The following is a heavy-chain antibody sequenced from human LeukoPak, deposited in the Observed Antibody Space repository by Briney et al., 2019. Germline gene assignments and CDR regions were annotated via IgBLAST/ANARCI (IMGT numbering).Heavy chain of an antibody. CDR1: GYTFTNNW. D-gene: IGHD5-12*01. Sequence: ASVKVSCKASGYTFTNNWMHWVRQAPGQGPEWMGLISPTGGSTAYAQKFQGRVTLTRDMSTSTDYLELSSLRSEDTAVYYCASSNSGYDTFDYWGQGTLVTVSS. CDR3: ASSNSGYDTFDY. V-gene: IGHV1-46*01. J-gene: IGHJ4*02. CDR2: ISPTGGST.